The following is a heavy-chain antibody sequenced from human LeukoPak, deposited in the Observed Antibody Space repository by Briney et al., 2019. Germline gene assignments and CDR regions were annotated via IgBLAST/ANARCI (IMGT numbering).Heavy chain of an antibody. V-gene: IGHV1-46*01. CDR1: GYTFTSYY. CDR2: INPSGGST. J-gene: IGHJ6*03. D-gene: IGHD3-22*01. Sequence: ASVKVSCKASGYTFTSYYMHWVRQAPGQGLEWMGIINPSGGSTSYAQKFQGRVTMTRDTSTSTVYMELSSLRSEDTAVYYCARDPGYYDSSGYGLHYYYYMDVWGKGTTVTVSS. CDR3: ARDPGYYDSSGYGLHYYYYMDV.